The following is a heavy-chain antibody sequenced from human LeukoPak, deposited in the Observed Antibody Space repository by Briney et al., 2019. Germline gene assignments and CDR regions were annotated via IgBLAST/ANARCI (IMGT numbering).Heavy chain of an antibody. CDR3: VRYCSSTSCNSRRYYYYGMDV. Sequence: ASVTVSFKASGYAFTSYGFSLERQAPGQGLELMGWISGYNGNTNYAQKLQGRVTMTTDTSTSTAYMELRSLRSDDTAVYYCVRYCSSTSCNSRRYYYYGMDVWGQGTTVTVSS. CDR2: ISGYNGNT. CDR1: GYAFTSYG. D-gene: IGHD2-2*01. J-gene: IGHJ6*02. V-gene: IGHV1-18*01.